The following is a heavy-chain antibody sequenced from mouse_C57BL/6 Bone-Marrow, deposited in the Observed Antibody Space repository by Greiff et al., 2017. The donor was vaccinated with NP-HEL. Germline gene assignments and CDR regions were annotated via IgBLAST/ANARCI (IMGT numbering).Heavy chain of an antibody. CDR3: ASPYYGSFYWYFDV. CDR2: INPNNGGT. D-gene: IGHD1-1*01. J-gene: IGHJ1*03. Sequence: EVQLQQSGPELVKPGASVKISCKASGYTFTDYYMNWVKQSHGKSLEWIGDINPNNGGTSYNQKFKGKATLTVDKSSSTAYMELRSLTSEDSAVYYCASPYYGSFYWYFDVWGTGTTVTVSS. V-gene: IGHV1-26*01. CDR1: GYTFTDYY.